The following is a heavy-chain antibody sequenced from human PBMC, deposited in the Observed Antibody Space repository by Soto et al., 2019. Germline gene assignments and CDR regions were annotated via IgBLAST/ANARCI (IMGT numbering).Heavy chain of an antibody. V-gene: IGHV1-18*01. J-gene: IGHJ6*02. CDR3: ARVRGDIVVVPAATPYYYYGMDV. CDR2: ISAYNGNT. D-gene: IGHD2-2*01. CDR1: GYTFTSYG. Sequence: QVQLVQSGAEVKKPGASVKVSCKASGYTFTSYGISWVRQAPGQGLEWMGWISAYNGNTNYAQKLQGRVTMTTDTSTSTAYMELRGLRSDDTAVYYCARVRGDIVVVPAATPYYYYGMDVWGQGTTVTVSS.